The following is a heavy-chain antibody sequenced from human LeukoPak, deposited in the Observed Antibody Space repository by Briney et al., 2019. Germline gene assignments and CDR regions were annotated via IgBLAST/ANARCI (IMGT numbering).Heavy chain of an antibody. Sequence: SETLSLTCTVSGGSISAYYWSWIRQAPGRGLEWLGYINTSGKTNYSPSLMSRVTFSVDASKNQFSLKLSSVTAADTAVYYCARLDGPTPGRFDPWGQGTLVTVSS. V-gene: IGHV4-4*09. D-gene: IGHD2-8*01. CDR1: GGSISAYY. J-gene: IGHJ5*02. CDR2: INTSGKT. CDR3: ARLDGPTPGRFDP.